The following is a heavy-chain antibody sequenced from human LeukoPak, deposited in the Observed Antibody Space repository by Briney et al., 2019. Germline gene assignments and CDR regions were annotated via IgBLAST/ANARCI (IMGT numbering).Heavy chain of an antibody. Sequence: SETLSLTCTVSGYSISSGYYWGWIRPSPGKGLEWIGSIYHGGSTYYNPSLRSRVIVSVDTSKNHFSLKMSSVTAADTAVYYCARDLASCAGDCYSDGFDYWGQGTLVTVSS. D-gene: IGHD2-21*02. CDR1: GYSISSGYY. V-gene: IGHV4-38-2*02. J-gene: IGHJ4*02. CDR3: ARDLASCAGDCYSDGFDY. CDR2: IYHGGST.